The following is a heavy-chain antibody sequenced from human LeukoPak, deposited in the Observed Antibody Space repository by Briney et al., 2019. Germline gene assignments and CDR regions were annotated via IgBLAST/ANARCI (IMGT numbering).Heavy chain of an antibody. CDR1: GYTFTSYY. D-gene: IGHD3-22*01. V-gene: IGHV1-46*01. Sequence: ASVKVSYKASGYTFTSYYMHWVRQAPGQGLEWMGIINPSGGSTSYAQKFQGRVTMTRDTSTSTVYMELSSLRSEDTAVYYCAREGYYESPFTSFDYWGQGTLVTVSS. J-gene: IGHJ4*02. CDR2: INPSGGST. CDR3: AREGYYESPFTSFDY.